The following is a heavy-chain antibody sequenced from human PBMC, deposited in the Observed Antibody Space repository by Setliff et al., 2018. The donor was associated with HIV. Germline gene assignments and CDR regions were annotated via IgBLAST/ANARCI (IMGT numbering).Heavy chain of an antibody. J-gene: IGHJ4*02. Sequence: SETLSLTCTVSGGSISSGSYYWSWIRQPAGKGLEWLGRIYTSGSTNYNPSLKSRVSISVDTSKNRFSLKLSSVTAADTAVYYCARGIYSYGYLFDYWGQGTLVTVSS. V-gene: IGHV4-61*02. CDR2: IYTSGST. CDR1: GGSISSGSYY. D-gene: IGHD5-18*01. CDR3: ARGIYSYGYLFDY.